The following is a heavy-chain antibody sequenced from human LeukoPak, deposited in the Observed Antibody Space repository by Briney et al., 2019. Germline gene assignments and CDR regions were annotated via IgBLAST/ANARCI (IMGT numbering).Heavy chain of an antibody. Sequence: SETLSLTCAVHGGSFSGYYWSWIRQPPGKGLEWIGEINHSGSTNYNPSLKSRVTISVDTSKNQFSLKLSSVTAADTAVYYCARRYSGYDYDYWGQGTLVTVSS. CDR2: INHSGST. V-gene: IGHV4-34*01. CDR1: GGSFSGYY. J-gene: IGHJ4*02. CDR3: ARRYSGYDYDY. D-gene: IGHD5-12*01.